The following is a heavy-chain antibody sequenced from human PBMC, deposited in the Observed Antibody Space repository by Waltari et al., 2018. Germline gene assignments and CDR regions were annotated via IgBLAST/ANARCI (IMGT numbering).Heavy chain of an antibody. CDR2: IKQDGSEK. D-gene: IGHD6-19*01. CDR1: GFPLSSYW. V-gene: IGHV3-7*04. CDR3: ARPFRSGWYDGSFDV. Sequence: EVQLVESGGGLVQPGGSLRLSCAASGFPLSSYWMTWVRQAPGKGLEWVANIKQDGSEKSYVDSVKGRFLMSRDNAKNSLSLQMNSLKAEDTAVYYCARPFRSGWYDGSFDVWGQGTMVTVSS. J-gene: IGHJ3*01.